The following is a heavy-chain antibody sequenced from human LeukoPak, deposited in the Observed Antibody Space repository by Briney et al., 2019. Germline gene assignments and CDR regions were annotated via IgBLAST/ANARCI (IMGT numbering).Heavy chain of an antibody. Sequence: GGSLRLSCAASGFTFSSYWMHWVRQAPGKGLVWVSRINSDGSSTSYADSVKGRFTISRDNAKNTLYLQMNSLRAGDAAVYYCASSGYSAPHEAFDIWGQGTMVTVSS. CDR3: ASSGYSAPHEAFDI. CDR1: GFTFSSYW. J-gene: IGHJ3*02. V-gene: IGHV3-74*01. D-gene: IGHD3-22*01. CDR2: INSDGSST.